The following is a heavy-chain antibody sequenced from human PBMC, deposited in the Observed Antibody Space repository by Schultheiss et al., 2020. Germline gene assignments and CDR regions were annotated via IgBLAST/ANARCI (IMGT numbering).Heavy chain of an antibody. CDR3: AKGRLEIIDATEFDS. CDR1: GFTFSSYA. D-gene: IGHD5-24*01. Sequence: GGSLRLSCAASGFTFSSYAMSWVLQAPGKGLEWVSTVSGTGHGAYYADSVKGRFTISRDSSKHTLSLQMISLRDEDTAIYYCAKGRLEIIDATEFDSWGQGTMLNVSS. V-gene: IGHV3-23*01. CDR2: VSGTGHGA. J-gene: IGHJ4*01.